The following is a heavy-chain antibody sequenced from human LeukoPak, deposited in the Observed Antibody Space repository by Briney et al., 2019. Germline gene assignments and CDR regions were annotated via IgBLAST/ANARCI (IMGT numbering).Heavy chain of an antibody. J-gene: IGHJ4*02. Sequence: ASETLSLTCTVSGGSISSGDYYWSWIRQPPGKGLEWIGYIYYSGSTYYNPSLKSRVTISVDTSKNQFSLKLSSVTAADTAVYYCAGEYYDSSGYYYVVGYFDYWGQGTLVTVSS. CDR3: AGEYYDSSGYYYVVGYFDY. CDR2: IYYSGST. CDR1: GGSISSGDYY. D-gene: IGHD3-22*01. V-gene: IGHV4-30-4*01.